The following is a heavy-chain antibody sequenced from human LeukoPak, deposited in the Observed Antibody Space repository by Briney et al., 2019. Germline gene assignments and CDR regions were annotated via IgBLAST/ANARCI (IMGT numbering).Heavy chain of an antibody. Sequence: ASVKVSCKASGYTFTGYYMHWVRQAPGQGLEWMGWINPNSGGTNYAQKFQGRVTMTRDTSISTAYMELSRLRSDDTAVYYCARGDSWNYYDSSHYFPLDYWGQGTLVTVSS. CDR3: ARGDSWNYYDSSHYFPLDY. D-gene: IGHD3-22*01. CDR1: GYTFTGYY. CDR2: INPNSGGT. J-gene: IGHJ4*02. V-gene: IGHV1-2*02.